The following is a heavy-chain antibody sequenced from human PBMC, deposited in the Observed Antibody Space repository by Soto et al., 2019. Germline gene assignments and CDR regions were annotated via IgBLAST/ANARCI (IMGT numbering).Heavy chain of an antibody. J-gene: IGHJ4*02. CDR1: GVSFSSYG. CDR2: IWYDGNKK. CDR3: VVDATGLLDY. V-gene: IGHV3-33*03. Sequence: GGSLRLSCAASGVSFSSYGMHWVRQAPGKGPEWVAVIWYDGNKKYYGDSVRGRFTISRDNSQNTLYLEMNSLRAEDTAVYYCVVDATGLLDYWGQGTLVTVSS. D-gene: IGHD2-8*01.